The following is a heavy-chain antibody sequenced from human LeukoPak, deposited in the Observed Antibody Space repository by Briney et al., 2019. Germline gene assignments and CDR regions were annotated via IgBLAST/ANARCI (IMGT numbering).Heavy chain of an antibody. CDR3: ARYPPYYDILTGYSNWFDP. J-gene: IGHJ5*02. Sequence: ASVKVSCKASGYTFTSYYMHWVRQAPGQGLEWMGIINPSGGSTSYAQKFQGRVTITADESTSTAYMELSSLRSEDTAVYYCARYPPYYDILTGYSNWFDPWGQGTLVTVSS. CDR2: INPSGGST. CDR1: GYTFTSYY. V-gene: IGHV1-46*01. D-gene: IGHD3-9*01.